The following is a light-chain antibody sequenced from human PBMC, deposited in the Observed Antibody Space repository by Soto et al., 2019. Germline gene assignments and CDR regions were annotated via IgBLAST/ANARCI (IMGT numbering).Light chain of an antibody. V-gene: IGLV2-14*01. J-gene: IGLJ1*01. CDR2: EVS. CDR3: SSYKTSDTLCV. CDR1: SSDVGAYNY. Sequence: QSVLTQPASVSGSPGQSVTISCTGTSSDVGAYNYVSWYQLHPGKAPKLLISEVSNRPSGVSSRFSGSKSGNTASLTISGPQAEDEAVYYCSSYKTSDTLCVFGTGPKLTVL.